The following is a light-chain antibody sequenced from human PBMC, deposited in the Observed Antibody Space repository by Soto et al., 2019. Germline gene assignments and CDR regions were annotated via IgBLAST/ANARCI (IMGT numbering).Light chain of an antibody. Sequence: IQLTQSPSSLSASVGDRVTITCRAGQGISSSLAWYQPKPGKAPNLLISAASTLQTGVPSRFSGSGSGTDFALTISSLQPEDFATYYCPQIDSYPRTFDQGTKVEIK. CDR3: PQIDSYPRT. CDR1: QGISSS. V-gene: IGKV1-9*01. J-gene: IGKJ1*01. CDR2: AAS.